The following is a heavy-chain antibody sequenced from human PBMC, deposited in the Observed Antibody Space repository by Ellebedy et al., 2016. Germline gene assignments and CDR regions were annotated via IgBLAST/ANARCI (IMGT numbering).Heavy chain of an antibody. Sequence: GGSLRLSXAASGFTFSSYGMHWVRQAPGKGLEWVAVISYDGSNKYYADSVKGRFTISRDNSKNTLYLQMNSLRAEDTAVYYCAKDHSSGAFDYWGQGTLVTVSS. CDR3: AKDHSSGAFDY. CDR1: GFTFSSYG. CDR2: ISYDGSNK. V-gene: IGHV3-30*18. D-gene: IGHD3-22*01. J-gene: IGHJ4*02.